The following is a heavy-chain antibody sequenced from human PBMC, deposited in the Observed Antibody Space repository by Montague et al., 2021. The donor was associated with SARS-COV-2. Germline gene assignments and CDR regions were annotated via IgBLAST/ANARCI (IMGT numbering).Heavy chain of an antibody. V-gene: IGHV3-48*03. CDR2: ISSSGSIL. D-gene: IGHD2-2*01. J-gene: IGHJ6*02. Sequence: SLRLSCAASVFTFTHYEMNLVRQAPGKGLEWVSYISSSGSILYYXXSVKVRFTISRDVAKNSLYLQLRSLRAEDTAVYYCARDREYCSSASCYDIYYGMDVWGPGTTVTVSS. CDR1: VFTFTHYE. CDR3: ARDREYCSSASCYDIYYGMDV.